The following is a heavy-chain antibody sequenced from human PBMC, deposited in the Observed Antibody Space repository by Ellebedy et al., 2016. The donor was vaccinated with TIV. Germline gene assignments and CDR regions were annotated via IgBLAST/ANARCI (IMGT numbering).Heavy chain of an antibody. CDR1: GYSFTSYW. D-gene: IGHD3-3*01. V-gene: IGHV5-51*01. Sequence: GESLKISXKGSGYSFTSYWIGWVRQMPGKGLEWMGIIYPGDSDTRYSPSFQGQVTISADKSINTAYLQWSSLKASDTAMYYCAREHYDFWSGYPFGKYFDYWGQGTLVTVSS. CDR2: IYPGDSDT. J-gene: IGHJ4*02. CDR3: AREHYDFWSGYPFGKYFDY.